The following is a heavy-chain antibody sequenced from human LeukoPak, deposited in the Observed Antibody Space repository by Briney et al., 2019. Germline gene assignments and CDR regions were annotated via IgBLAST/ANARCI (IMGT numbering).Heavy chain of an antibody. CDR2: MNPNSGNT. V-gene: IGHV1-8*03. D-gene: IGHD3-22*01. CDR1: GYTFTSYD. CDR3: ARMNYYDSSGYPNWFDP. Sequence: ASVKVSCKASGYTFTSYDINWVRQATGQGLEWMGWMNPNSGNTGYAQKFQGRVTITRNTSISTAYMELSSLRSEDTAVYYCARMNYYDSSGYPNWFDPWGQGTLVTVFS. J-gene: IGHJ5*02.